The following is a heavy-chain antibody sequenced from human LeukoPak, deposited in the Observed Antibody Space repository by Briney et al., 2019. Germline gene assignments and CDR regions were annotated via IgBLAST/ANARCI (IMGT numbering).Heavy chain of an antibody. CDR3: AKVQRTYNCKGDWFVP. CDR2: ISWNSGSI. Sequence: GGSLRLSCAASGFTFDDYAMHWVRQAPGKGLEWVSGISWNSGSISYADSVKGRFTISRDNAKNSLYLQMNSLRAEDMDWYYCAKVQRTYNCKGDWFVPWGQGTLLSVSS. V-gene: IGHV3-9*03. J-gene: IGHJ5*02. CDR1: GFTFDDYA. D-gene: IGHD1-20*01.